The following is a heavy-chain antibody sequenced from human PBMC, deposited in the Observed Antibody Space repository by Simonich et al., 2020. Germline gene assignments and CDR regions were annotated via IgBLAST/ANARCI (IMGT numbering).Heavy chain of an antibody. CDR3: ARHDRWLQFYFDY. Sequence: QVQLQESGPGLVKPSETLSLTCTVSGGSISSYYWSWIRQPPGKGLEWIGYIYYRGSTNYNPSLKSRVTISVDTSKTQFSLKLSSVTAADTAVYYCARHDRWLQFYFDYWGQGTLVTVSS. D-gene: IGHD5-12*01. J-gene: IGHJ4*02. CDR2: IYYRGST. V-gene: IGHV4-59*08. CDR1: GGSISSYY.